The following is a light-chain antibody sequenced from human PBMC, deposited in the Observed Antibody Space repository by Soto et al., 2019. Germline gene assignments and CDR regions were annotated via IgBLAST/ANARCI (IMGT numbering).Light chain of an antibody. CDR3: QHSYGTPA. V-gene: IGKV1-39*01. CDR1: QTISSP. J-gene: IGKJ5*01. CDR2: ATS. Sequence: DVRRTPSHSSLSSSVGDRVTITFRASQTISSPLSWYQQKPGKVPELPIYATSRLQSGVPSRFSGSRSGTDFTLTISSLQPEDFATYYCQHSYGTPAFGQGTRLE.